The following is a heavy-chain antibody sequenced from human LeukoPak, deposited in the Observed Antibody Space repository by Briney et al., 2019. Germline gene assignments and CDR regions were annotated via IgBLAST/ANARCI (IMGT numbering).Heavy chain of an antibody. CDR2: INYSGST. Sequence: GSLRLSCAASGFTLSGYSMNWVRQSPGKGLEWIGEINYSGSTNYNPSLKSRVTISVDTSKNQCSLKLNSVTAADTAVYYCARQYNHILTGYHRKELYWYFDLWGRGTLVTVSS. D-gene: IGHD3-9*01. CDR3: ARQYNHILTGYHRKELYWYFDL. V-gene: IGHV4-34*01. CDR1: GFTLSGYS. J-gene: IGHJ2*01.